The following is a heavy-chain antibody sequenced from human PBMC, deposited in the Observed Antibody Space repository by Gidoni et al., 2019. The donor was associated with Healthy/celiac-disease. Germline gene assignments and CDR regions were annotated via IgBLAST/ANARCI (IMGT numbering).Heavy chain of an antibody. CDR2: IYASGST. Sequence: QVQLQESGPGLVKPSQTLSPTCTVSGGSISRGAYYWRWIRQPPGKGLEWIGYIYASGSTYYNPSLKSRVTISVDTSKNQFSLKLSSVTAADTAVYYCARDNVVVPAAIRSYYYGMDVWGQGTTVTVSS. V-gene: IGHV4-30-4*01. J-gene: IGHJ6*02. D-gene: IGHD2-2*02. CDR1: GGSISRGAYY. CDR3: ARDNVVVPAAIRSYYYGMDV.